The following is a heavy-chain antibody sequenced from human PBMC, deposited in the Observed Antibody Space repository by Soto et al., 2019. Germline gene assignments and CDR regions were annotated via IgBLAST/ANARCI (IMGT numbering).Heavy chain of an antibody. CDR2: ISGRGVDT. V-gene: IGHV3-23*01. D-gene: IGHD2-21*02. CDR1: GFSFSSLA. Sequence: GGPQRLSCAASGFSFSSLAMSWVRQAPGKGLEWVSSISGRGVDTLYADSVKGRFTISRDNSRNTLYLQVNSLRAEDTAVYYCAKDQTDVTLFDYWGQGTLVTVTS. CDR3: AKDQTDVTLFDY. J-gene: IGHJ4*02.